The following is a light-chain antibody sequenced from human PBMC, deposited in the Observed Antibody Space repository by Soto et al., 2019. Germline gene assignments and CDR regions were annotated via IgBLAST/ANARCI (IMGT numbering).Light chain of an antibody. V-gene: IGLV2-8*01. CDR1: SSDVGGYNF. CDR2: EVS. Sequence: QSALTQPPSASGSPGQSVTISCTGTSSDVGGYNFVSWYQQHPGKAPKLMIYEVSERPSGVPDRFFGSKSGNTASLTVSGLQAEDEADYYCSSYVGSNIVVFGGGTKLTVL. CDR3: SSYVGSNIVV. J-gene: IGLJ2*01.